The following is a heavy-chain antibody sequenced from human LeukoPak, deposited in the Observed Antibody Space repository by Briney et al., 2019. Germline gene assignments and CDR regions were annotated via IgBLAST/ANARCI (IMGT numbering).Heavy chain of an antibody. V-gene: IGHV3-30*03. D-gene: IGHD6-13*01. CDR3: ARGDIAAAADF. Sequence: GRSLRLSCAASGFTFSSYGLHWVRQAPGKGLEWVAVISYDGSNKFCADSVKGRFTISRDNSKNTLYLQMNSLRAEDTAMYYCARGDIAAAADFWGQGTLVTVSS. CDR2: ISYDGSNK. CDR1: GFTFSSYG. J-gene: IGHJ4*02.